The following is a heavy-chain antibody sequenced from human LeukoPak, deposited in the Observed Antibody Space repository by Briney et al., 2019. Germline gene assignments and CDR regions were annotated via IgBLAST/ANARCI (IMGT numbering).Heavy chain of an antibody. CDR3: AGERGEEYSSGWYKTNFFYN. J-gene: IGHJ4*02. V-gene: IGHV4-39*07. Sequence: SETLSLTCTVSGGSISSYYWAWIRQPPGKGLEWIATGDYSGGTYYNPSLESRVAISADMSKNQISLQLTSVTGADTAVYYCAGERGEEYSSGWYKTNFFYNWGQGIRVTVSS. CDR1: GGSISSYY. D-gene: IGHD6-19*01. CDR2: GDYSGGT.